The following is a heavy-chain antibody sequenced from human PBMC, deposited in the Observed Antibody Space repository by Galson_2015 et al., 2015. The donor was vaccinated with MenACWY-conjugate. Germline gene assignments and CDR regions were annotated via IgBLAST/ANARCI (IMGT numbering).Heavy chain of an antibody. CDR1: GGSISSRSYY. CDR2: IYYSGST. D-gene: IGHD3-22*01. Sequence: ETLSLTCTVSGGSISSRSYYWGWIRQPPGKGLEWIGSIYYSGSTYYNPSLKSRVTISVDTSKNQFSLKLSSVTAADTAVYYCARETPYYDSSGYYFGDYFDYWGRGTLVTVSS. V-gene: IGHV4-39*02. CDR3: ARETPYYDSSGYYFGDYFDY. J-gene: IGHJ4*02.